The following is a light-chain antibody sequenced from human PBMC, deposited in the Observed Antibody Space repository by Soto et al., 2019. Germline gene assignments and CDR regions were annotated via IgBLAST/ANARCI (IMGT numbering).Light chain of an antibody. CDR3: QQYNILST. Sequence: IQLTQSPSSLSASVRDRVTITSRAGQGISSYLAWYQQKPGKAPKLLIYAASTLQSGVPSRFSGSGSGTEFTLTISSLRPDDFATYYCQQYNILSTFGPGTRLEIK. CDR1: QGISSY. V-gene: IGKV1-9*01. J-gene: IGKJ5*01. CDR2: AAS.